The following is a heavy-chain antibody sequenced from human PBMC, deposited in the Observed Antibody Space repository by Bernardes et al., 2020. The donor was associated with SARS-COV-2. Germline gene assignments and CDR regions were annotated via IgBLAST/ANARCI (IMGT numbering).Heavy chain of an antibody. J-gene: IGHJ4*02. D-gene: IGHD6-13*01. Sequence: GGSLRLSCAASGFTFSSDCMSWVRRAPGKGLEWVANIKQDGSEKYYVDSVKGRFTISRDNAKNSLYLQMNSLRAEDMAVYYCAKIGGSSWYFDYWGQGTLVTVSS. V-gene: IGHV3-7*02. CDR2: IKQDGSEK. CDR1: GFTFSSDC. CDR3: AKIGGSSWYFDY.